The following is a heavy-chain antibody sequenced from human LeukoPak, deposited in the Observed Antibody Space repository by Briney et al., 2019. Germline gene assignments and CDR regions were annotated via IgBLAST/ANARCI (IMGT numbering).Heavy chain of an antibody. V-gene: IGHV6-1*01. D-gene: IGHD4-11*01. Sequence: SQTLSLTCAISGDSVSSNSAAWDWIRQSPSRGLEWLGRTYYRSKWYSEYAVSLKSRITINPDTSKNQFSLQLNSVTPEDTAVYYCARGQYSAHDYWGQGTLVTVSS. J-gene: IGHJ4*02. CDR2: TYYRSKWYS. CDR1: GDSVSSNSAA. CDR3: ARGQYSAHDY.